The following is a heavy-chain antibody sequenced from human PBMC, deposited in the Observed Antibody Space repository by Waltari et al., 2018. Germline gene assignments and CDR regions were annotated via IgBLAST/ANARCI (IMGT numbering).Heavy chain of an antibody. V-gene: IGHV5-51*01. CDR3: ARRWGVWGSYRYGEEY. CDR2: IYPGDSDT. CDR1: GGSVSSGSYYW. Sequence: VQLQESGPGLVKPSETLSLTCTVSGGSVSSGSYYWSWIRQHPGKGLEWMGIIYPGDSDTRYSPSFQGQVTISADKSISTAYLQWSSLKASDTAMYYCARRWGVWGSYRYGEEYWGQGTLVTVSS. D-gene: IGHD3-16*02. J-gene: IGHJ4*02.